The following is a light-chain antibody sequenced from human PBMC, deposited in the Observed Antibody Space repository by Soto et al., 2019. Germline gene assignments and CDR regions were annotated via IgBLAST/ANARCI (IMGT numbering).Light chain of an antibody. CDR1: QSISSW. V-gene: IGKV1-5*03. J-gene: IGKJ1*01. CDR3: QQYNSYST. Sequence: DIPMTQSPSTLSASVGDRVTITCRASQSISSWLAWYQQKPGKAPKLLIYKASSLESGVPSRFSGSGSGTEFTITISSLQPDDFETYYCQQYNSYSTFGQGTKVEI. CDR2: KAS.